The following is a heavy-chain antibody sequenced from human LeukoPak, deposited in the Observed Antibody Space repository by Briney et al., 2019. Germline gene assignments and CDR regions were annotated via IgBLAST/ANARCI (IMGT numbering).Heavy chain of an antibody. V-gene: IGHV1-2*02. Sequence: ASLKVSCKASGYIFAAYYIHWVRQAPGQGLEWVGWINPTSGDTNYAQKFQGRVTLTRDTSVSTAYMELSSLRSDDTAVYYCARASPSGTSTDYWGQGTLVTVSS. CDR3: ARASPSGTSTDY. CDR1: GYIFAAYY. J-gene: IGHJ4*02. CDR2: INPTSGDT. D-gene: IGHD1-7*01.